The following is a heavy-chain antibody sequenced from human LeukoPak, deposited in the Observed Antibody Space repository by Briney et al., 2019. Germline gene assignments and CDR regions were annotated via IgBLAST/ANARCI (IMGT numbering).Heavy chain of an antibody. J-gene: IGHJ4*02. CDR2: ISSSGSTI. CDR3: ARDLEYTTSSGDY. V-gene: IGHV3-48*03. Sequence: GGSLRLSCAASGFTFRSYEMNWVRQAPGKGLEWVSYISSSGSTIFYADSVKGRFTISRDNAKNSLYLQMNSLRAEDAAVYYCARDLEYTTSSGDYWGQGTLVIVSS. D-gene: IGHD6-6*01. CDR1: GFTFRSYE.